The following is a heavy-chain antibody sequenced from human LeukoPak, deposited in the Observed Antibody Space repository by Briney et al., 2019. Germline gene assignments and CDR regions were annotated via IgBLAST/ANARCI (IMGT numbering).Heavy chain of an antibody. CDR1: GDSISSSNW. D-gene: IGHD3-10*01. CDR2: IYHTGST. V-gene: IGHV4-4*02. CDR3: TRQTGRFGELGY. J-gene: IGHJ4*02. Sequence: SGTLSLTCAVSGDSISSSNWWSWVRQPPGKGLEWIGEIYHTGSTNYNPSLKSRVTISVDKSKNQFSLKLSSVTAADTAVYYCTRQTGRFGELGYWGQGTLVTVSS.